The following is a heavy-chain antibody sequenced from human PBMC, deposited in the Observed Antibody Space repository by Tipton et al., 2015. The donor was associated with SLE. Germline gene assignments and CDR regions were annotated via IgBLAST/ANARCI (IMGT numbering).Heavy chain of an antibody. CDR3: ARDFWSAKGWFDP. V-gene: IGHV4-59*12. J-gene: IGHJ5*02. CDR2: IYYSGST. CDR1: GGSISSYY. D-gene: IGHD3-3*01. Sequence: TLSLTCTVSGGSISSYYWSWIRQPPGKGLEWIGYIYYSGSTNYNPSLKSRVTISVDTSKNQFSLKLSSVTAADTAVYYCARDFWSAKGWFDPWGQGTLVTVSS.